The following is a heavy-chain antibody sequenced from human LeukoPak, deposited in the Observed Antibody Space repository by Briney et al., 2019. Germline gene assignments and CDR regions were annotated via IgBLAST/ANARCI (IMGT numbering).Heavy chain of an antibody. CDR3: AKSQSHFVVVVAAITPEY. V-gene: IGHV3-23*01. Sequence: GGSLRLSCAASGFTFSSYGMSWVRQAPGKGLEWVSAISGSGGSTYYADSVKGRFTISGDNSKNTLYLQMNSLRAEDTAVYYCAKSQSHFVVVVAAITPEYWGQGTLVTVSS. D-gene: IGHD2-15*01. CDR2: ISGSGGST. CDR1: GFTFSSYG. J-gene: IGHJ4*02.